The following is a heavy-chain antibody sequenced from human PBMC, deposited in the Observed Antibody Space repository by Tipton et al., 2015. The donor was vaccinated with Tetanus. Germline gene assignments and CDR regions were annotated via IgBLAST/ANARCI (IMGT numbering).Heavy chain of an antibody. J-gene: IGHJ2*01. Sequence: TLSLTCGVSGGSITNYYWGWIRQPPGKGLEWIGEINQSGSTSYNPSLKSRVTISVDTSKNQLSLKLTSVTAADTAVYYCATMTPVDWYFDLWGRGTLVTVSS. V-gene: IGHV4-34*01. CDR2: INQSGST. CDR3: ATMTPVDWYFDL. CDR1: GGSITNYY. D-gene: IGHD4-23*01.